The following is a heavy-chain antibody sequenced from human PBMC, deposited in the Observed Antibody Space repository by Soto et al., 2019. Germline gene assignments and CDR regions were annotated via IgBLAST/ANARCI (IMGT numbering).Heavy chain of an antibody. D-gene: IGHD1-26*01. CDR2: ISGSGGST. CDR3: AKDPPRLEGAPSDY. J-gene: IGHJ4*02. Sequence: PGGSLRLSCAASGFTFSSYAMSWVRQAPGKGLEWVSVISGSGGSTYYADSVKGRFTISRDNSKNTLYLQMNSLRAEDTAVYYCAKDPPRLEGAPSDYWGQGTLVTVSS. CDR1: GFTFSSYA. V-gene: IGHV3-23*01.